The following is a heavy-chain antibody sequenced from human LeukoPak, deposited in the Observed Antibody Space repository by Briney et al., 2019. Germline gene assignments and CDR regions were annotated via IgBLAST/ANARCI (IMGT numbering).Heavy chain of an antibody. Sequence: SETLSLTCTVSGGSISSYYWSWLRQPPGKGLEWIGYIYYSGSTNYNPSLESRVTISVDTSKNQFSLKLSSVTAADTAVYYCARAYCGGDCYSDAFGIWGQGTMDTVSS. CDR3: ARAYCGGDCYSDAFGI. CDR1: GGSISSYY. J-gene: IGHJ3*02. D-gene: IGHD2-21*02. CDR2: IYYSGST. V-gene: IGHV4-59*01.